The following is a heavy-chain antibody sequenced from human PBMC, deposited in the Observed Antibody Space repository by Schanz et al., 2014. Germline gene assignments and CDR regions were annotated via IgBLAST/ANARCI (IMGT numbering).Heavy chain of an antibody. CDR1: GFSLDIFA. Sequence: EVKMVESGGGLVEPGGSLRLSCATSGFSLDIFAVSWVRQAPGKGPEWVSAMNESHSTIYYADSVRGRFTISRDNAENTLFLQMNSLRVEDSAIYYCAKDISDTSGKDDYWGQGTLVTVSS. CDR2: MNESHSTI. J-gene: IGHJ4*02. CDR3: AKDISDTSGKDDY. D-gene: IGHD3-22*01. V-gene: IGHV3-23*04.